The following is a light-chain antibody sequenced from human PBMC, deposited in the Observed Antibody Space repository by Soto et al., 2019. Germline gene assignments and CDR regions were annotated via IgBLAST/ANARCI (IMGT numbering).Light chain of an antibody. CDR1: SSNIGSNT. Sequence: QSVLTRPPSASGTPGQRVTISCSGSSSNIGSNTVNWYQQLSGTAPKLLIYSNDQRPSGVPDRFSGSKSGTSASLAISGLQSEDEADYYCAAWDDTLNGYVFGAGTKVTVL. CDR3: AAWDDTLNGYV. V-gene: IGLV1-44*01. CDR2: SND. J-gene: IGLJ1*01.